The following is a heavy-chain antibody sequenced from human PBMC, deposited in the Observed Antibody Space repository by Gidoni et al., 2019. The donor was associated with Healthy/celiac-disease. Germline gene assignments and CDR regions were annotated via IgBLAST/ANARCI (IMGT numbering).Heavy chain of an antibody. J-gene: IGHJ4*02. CDR3: AKGYRDLWSD. CDR1: GCTFSSYG. CDR2: ISYDGSNK. Sequence: QVPLVESGGGVVQPGRSLSLPCAASGCTFSSYGMHWVRQAPGKGLEWVAVISYDGSNKYYADSVKGRVTISRDNSKNTLYLQMNSLRAEDTAVYYCAKGYRDLWSDWGQGTLVTVSS. D-gene: IGHD3-3*01. V-gene: IGHV3-30*18.